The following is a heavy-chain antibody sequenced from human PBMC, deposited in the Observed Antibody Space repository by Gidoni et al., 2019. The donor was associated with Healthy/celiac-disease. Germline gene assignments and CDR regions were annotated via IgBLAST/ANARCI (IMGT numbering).Heavy chain of an antibody. Sequence: QVQLVQSGAEVKKPGASVKVSCKASGYTFTSYAMHWARQAPGQRLAWLGWINAGNGNTKNSQKFQGRVTITRDTSASTAYMELSSLRSEDTAVYYCARGTNYYYYGMDVWGQGTTVTVSS. J-gene: IGHJ6*02. D-gene: IGHD4-17*01. CDR3: ARGTNYYYYGMDV. CDR2: INAGNGNT. V-gene: IGHV1-3*01. CDR1: GYTFTSYA.